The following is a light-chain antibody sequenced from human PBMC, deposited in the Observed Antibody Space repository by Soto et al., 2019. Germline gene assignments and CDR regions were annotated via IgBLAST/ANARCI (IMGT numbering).Light chain of an antibody. J-gene: IGKJ4*01. Sequence: EVVMTQSPATLSVSPGEVATLSCRASQGIGDTLACYQQKHGQTPRLLIYDTATRATGVPARFSGSRSGTELTLTIKSLQSEDFAVYYGQRYNNXPLTFGGGTKV. CDR1: QGIGDT. CDR2: DTA. V-gene: IGKV3-15*01. CDR3: QRYNNXPLT.